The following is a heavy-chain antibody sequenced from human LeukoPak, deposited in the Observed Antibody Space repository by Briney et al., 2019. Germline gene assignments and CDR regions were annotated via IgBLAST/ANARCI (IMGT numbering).Heavy chain of an antibody. J-gene: IGHJ5*02. D-gene: IGHD6-6*01. CDR1: GFTFSDYY. V-gene: IGHV3-11*01. CDR2: ISSSGSTI. CDR3: ARDESSSSNWFDP. Sequence: GGSLRLSCAASGFTFSDYYMSWIRQAPGKGLEWVSYISSSGSTIYYADSVKGRFTISRDNAKNSLYLQVNSLRAEDTAVYYCARDESSSSNWFDPWGQGTLVTVSS.